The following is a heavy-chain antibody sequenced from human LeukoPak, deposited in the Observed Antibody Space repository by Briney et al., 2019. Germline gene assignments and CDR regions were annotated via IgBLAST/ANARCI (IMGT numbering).Heavy chain of an antibody. CDR1: GGSISSGDYY. CDR3: ARDQATTYYYYGMDV. CDR2: IYYSGST. Sequence: SQTLSLTCTVSGGSISSGDYYWSWIRQPPGTGLEWIGYIYYSGSTYYNPSLKSRVTISVDTSKNQFSLKLSSVTAADTAVYYCARDQATTYYYYGMDVWGQGTTVTVSS. V-gene: IGHV4-30-4*01. J-gene: IGHJ6*02. D-gene: IGHD1-14*01.